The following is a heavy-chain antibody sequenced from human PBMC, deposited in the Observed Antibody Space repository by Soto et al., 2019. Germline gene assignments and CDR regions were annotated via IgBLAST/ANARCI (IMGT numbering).Heavy chain of an antibody. Sequence: ASVKVSCKASGYTFTSYAMHWVRQAPGQRLEWMGWINAGNGNTKYSQKFQGRVTITRDTSASTAYMELSSLRSEDAAVYYCARGPGDYYDSSSYYWGYYFDYWGQGTLVTVSS. CDR1: GYTFTSYA. CDR2: INAGNGNT. CDR3: ARGPGDYYDSSSYYWGYYFDY. D-gene: IGHD3-22*01. J-gene: IGHJ4*02. V-gene: IGHV1-3*01.